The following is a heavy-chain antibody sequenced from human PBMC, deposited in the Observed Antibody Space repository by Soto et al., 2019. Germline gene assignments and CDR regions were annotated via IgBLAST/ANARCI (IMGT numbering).Heavy chain of an antibody. CDR1: GFTFSTYS. CDR3: ARVRGTALAMFYFDY. CDR2: TTDSGSTI. D-gene: IGHD2-21*02. J-gene: IGHJ4*02. Sequence: VGSLRLSCAASGFTFSTYSMIWVRQAPGKGLEWISFTTDSGSTIYYADSVRGRSTISRDNAKNSLYLQLNSLRDDDTAVYYCARVRGTALAMFYFDYWGQGTLVTVSS. V-gene: IGHV3-48*02.